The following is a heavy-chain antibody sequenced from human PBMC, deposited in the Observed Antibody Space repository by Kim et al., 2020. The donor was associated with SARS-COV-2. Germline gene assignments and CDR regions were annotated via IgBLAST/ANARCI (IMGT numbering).Heavy chain of an antibody. CDR3: AKDQYSGYDLQSYGMDV. CDR1: GFTFADYA. D-gene: IGHD5-12*01. J-gene: IGHJ6*02. V-gene: IGHV3-9*01. Sequence: GGSLRLSCAASGFTFADYALHWVRQAPGKGLEWVSGHSWHSGRIGYADSVKGRFTISKDNAQNSLYLQMNSLRAEDTALYYCAKDQYSGYDLQSYGMDVWGQETTVTVSS. CDR2: HSWHSGRI.